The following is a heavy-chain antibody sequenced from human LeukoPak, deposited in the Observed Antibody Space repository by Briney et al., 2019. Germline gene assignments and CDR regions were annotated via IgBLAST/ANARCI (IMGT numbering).Heavy chain of an antibody. CDR3: ARSSYYYDSSGCVFDY. Sequence: SETLSLTCTVSGGSISSYYWSWIRQPPGKGLEWIGYIYYSGSTNYNPSLKSRVTILVDTSKNQFSLTLSSVTAADTAVYYCARSSYYYDSSGCVFDYWGQGTLVTVSS. J-gene: IGHJ4*02. CDR1: GGSISSYY. D-gene: IGHD3-22*01. V-gene: IGHV4-59*08. CDR2: IYYSGST.